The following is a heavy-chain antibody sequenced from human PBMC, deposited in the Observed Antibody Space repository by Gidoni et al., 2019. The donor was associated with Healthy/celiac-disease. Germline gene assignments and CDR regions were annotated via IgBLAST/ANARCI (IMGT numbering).Heavy chain of an antibody. D-gene: IGHD2-2*01. J-gene: IGHJ6*02. CDR1: GGSFSGYY. V-gene: IGHV4-34*01. Sequence: QVQLQQWGAGLLKPSETLSLTCAVSGGSFSGYYWSWIRQPPGKGLEWIGEINHSGSTNYNPSLKSRVTISVDTSKNQFSLKLSSVTAADTAVYYCARGTYCSSTSCYWGMDVWGQGTTVTVSS. CDR2: INHSGST. CDR3: ARGTYCSSTSCYWGMDV.